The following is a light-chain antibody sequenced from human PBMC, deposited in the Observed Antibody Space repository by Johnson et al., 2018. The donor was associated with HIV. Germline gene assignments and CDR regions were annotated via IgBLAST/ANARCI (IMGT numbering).Light chain of an antibody. CDR2: ENN. CDR3: GTWNNSLTSPYV. J-gene: IGLJ1*01. Sequence: QSFLTQPPSVSAAPGQKVTISCSGSSSNIGNNYVSWYQQLPGTAPKLLIYENNKRPSGVPDRFSGSKSGTSATLGITGLQTGDEANYYCGTWNNSLTSPYVVGTGTKVTVL. CDR1: SSNIGNNY. V-gene: IGLV1-51*02.